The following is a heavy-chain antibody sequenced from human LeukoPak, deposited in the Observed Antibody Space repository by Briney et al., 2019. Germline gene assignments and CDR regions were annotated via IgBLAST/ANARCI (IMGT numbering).Heavy chain of an antibody. CDR3: ARWDSGEWFHDAFDI. Sequence: PSETLSLTCGVSGYSISSGYYWGRIRQPPGKGLEWIGSIYHSGSTYYHPSLKSRVTISVDTSKNQFSLKLRSVTAADTALYYCARWDSGEWFHDAFDIWGQGTRVTVSS. CDR1: GYSISSGYY. V-gene: IGHV4-38-2*01. J-gene: IGHJ3*02. CDR2: IYHSGST. D-gene: IGHD3-3*01.